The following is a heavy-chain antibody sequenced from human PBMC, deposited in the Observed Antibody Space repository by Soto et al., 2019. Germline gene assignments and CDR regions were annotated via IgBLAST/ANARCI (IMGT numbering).Heavy chain of an antibody. CDR3: ARDHYDFWSGYPGTRFDP. CDR2: ISSSSSYI. Sequence: PGGSLGLSCAASGFTFISYSMNWVRQAPGKGLDWVSSISSSSSYIYYADSVKGRFTISRDNAKNSLYLQMNSLRAEDTAVYYCARDHYDFWSGYPGTRFDPWGQGTLVTVSS. V-gene: IGHV3-21*01. J-gene: IGHJ5*02. CDR1: GFTFISYS. D-gene: IGHD3-3*01.